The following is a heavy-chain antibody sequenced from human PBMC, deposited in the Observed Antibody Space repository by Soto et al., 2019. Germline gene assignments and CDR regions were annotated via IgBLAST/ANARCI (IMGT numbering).Heavy chain of an antibody. CDR2: IIPIFGTA. J-gene: IGHJ6*02. V-gene: IGHV1-69*12. CDR1: GGTFSSYA. D-gene: IGHD2-2*01. Sequence: QVQLVQSGAEVKKPGSSVKVSCKASGGTFSSYAISWVRQAPGQGLEWMGGIIPIFGTANYAQKFQVRVTITADESTSTAYMELRSLRSDETPVYYWARHVPAAGYYYGMDVWGQGTTVTVS. CDR3: ARHVPAAGYYYGMDV.